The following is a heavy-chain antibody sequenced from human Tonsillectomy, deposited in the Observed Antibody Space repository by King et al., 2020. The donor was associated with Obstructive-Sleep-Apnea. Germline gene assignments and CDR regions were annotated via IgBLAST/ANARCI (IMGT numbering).Heavy chain of an antibody. J-gene: IGHJ6*02. D-gene: IGHD7-27*01. CDR3: ARDHVQEQLGGYGMDV. CDR1: GFTFSSYS. V-gene: IGHV3-30*04. CDR2: ISYDGSNK. Sequence: VQLVESGGGVVQPGRSLRLSCAASGFTFSSYSIHWVRQAPGKGLEWVALISYDGSNKYYADSVKGRFTISRDNSKNTLYLQMNSLRAEDTAVYYCARDHVQEQLGGYGMDVWGQGTTVTVSS.